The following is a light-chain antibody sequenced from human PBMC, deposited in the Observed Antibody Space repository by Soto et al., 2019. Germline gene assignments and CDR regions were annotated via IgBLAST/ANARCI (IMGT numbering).Light chain of an antibody. Sequence: QSALTQPASVSGSLGQSITVSCTGTSSDIGSYDFVSWYQHHPDKAPKLLIYGVTNRPSGVSNRFSGSKSGNTASLTISGLQAEDEADYFGTSYTSSTTRWVFGGGTKLTVL. V-gene: IGLV2-14*01. CDR2: GVT. J-gene: IGLJ3*02. CDR3: TSYTSSTTRWV. CDR1: SSDIGSYDF.